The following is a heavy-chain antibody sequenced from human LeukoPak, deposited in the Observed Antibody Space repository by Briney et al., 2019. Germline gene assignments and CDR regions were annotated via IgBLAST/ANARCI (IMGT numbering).Heavy chain of an antibody. CDR1: GFTFSGYD. J-gene: IGHJ4*02. CDR3: AKSPGGYSGPFGD. CDR2: ISSSSYI. D-gene: IGHD5-12*01. V-gene: IGHV3-69-1*01. Sequence: GGSLRLSCAASGFTFSGYDMNWVRQAPGKGLEWVSSISSSSYIYYADSMKGRFTISRDNAKNSLYLQMNSLRAEDTAVYYCAKSPGGYSGPFGDWGQGTLVTVSS.